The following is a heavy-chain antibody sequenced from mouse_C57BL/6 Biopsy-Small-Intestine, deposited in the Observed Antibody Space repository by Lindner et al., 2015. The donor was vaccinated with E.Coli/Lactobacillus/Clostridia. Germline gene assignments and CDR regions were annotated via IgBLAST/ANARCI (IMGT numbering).Heavy chain of an antibody. CDR1: GYAFSSSW. Sequence: VQLQESGPELVKPGASVKISCKASGYAFSSSWMNWVKQRPGKGLEWIGRIYPEDGDTHYNGKFKGKATLTADKSSSTAYMQLSSLTSEDSAVYFCARGGSYSNYRYFDVWGAGTTVTVSS. CDR2: IYPEDGDT. D-gene: IGHD2-5*01. CDR3: ARGGSYSNYRYFDV. V-gene: IGHV1-82*01. J-gene: IGHJ1*01.